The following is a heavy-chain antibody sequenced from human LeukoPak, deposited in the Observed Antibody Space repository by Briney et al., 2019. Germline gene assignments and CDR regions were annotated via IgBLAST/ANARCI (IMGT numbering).Heavy chain of an antibody. CDR2: IYHSGST. Sequence: SETLSLTCAVSGYSISSGYYWGWIRQPPGKGLEWIGSIYHSGSTYYNPSLKSRVTISVDTSKNQFSLKLSSVTAADTAVYYCARGFYDYVWGSYRFNYCDYWGQGTLVTVSS. J-gene: IGHJ4*02. CDR3: ARGFYDYVWGSYRFNYCDY. V-gene: IGHV4-38-2*01. CDR1: GYSISSGYY. D-gene: IGHD3-16*02.